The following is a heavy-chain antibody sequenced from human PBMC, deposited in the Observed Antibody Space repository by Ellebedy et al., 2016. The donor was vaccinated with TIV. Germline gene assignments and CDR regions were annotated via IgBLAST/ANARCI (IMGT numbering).Heavy chain of an antibody. Sequence: ESLKISXAASGFTMSSYAMNWVRQSPEKGLEWIGEVYLSGSINYNPSFSSRVTISLDKYNNQFSLRVYSVAAADTAVYYCARDSPGVSAMWDWGQGIRVTVSS. CDR2: VYLSGSI. CDR1: GFTMSSYAM. D-gene: IGHD2-21*02. V-gene: IGHV4/OR15-8*01. CDR3: ARDSPGVSAMWD. J-gene: IGHJ4*02.